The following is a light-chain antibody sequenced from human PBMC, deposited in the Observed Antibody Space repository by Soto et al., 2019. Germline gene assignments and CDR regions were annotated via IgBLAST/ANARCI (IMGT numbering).Light chain of an antibody. Sequence: EIVLTQSPATLSSFPGDRVTLSCRASQAVNTRLAWYQHKPGQAPRLLIYLASNRAAGVPARFSGSGSGTDFTLTISDVEPEDFAVYYCQHYGNTPPSVTFGPGTKVDIK. V-gene: IGKV3D-11*03. J-gene: IGKJ3*01. CDR1: QAVNTR. CDR3: QHYGNTPPSVT. CDR2: LAS.